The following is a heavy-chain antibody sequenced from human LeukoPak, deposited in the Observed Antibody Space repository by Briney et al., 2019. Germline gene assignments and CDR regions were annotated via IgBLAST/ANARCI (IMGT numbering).Heavy chain of an antibody. CDR2: INHSGST. CDR3: ARGPRSSRFDY. D-gene: IGHD2-15*01. Sequence: KPSETLSLTCAVYGGSFSGYYWSWIRQPPGKGLEWIGEINHSGSTNYNPSLKSRVTISVDTSKNQFSLKLSSETAADTAVYYCARGPRSSRFDYWGQGTLVTVSS. CDR1: GGSFSGYY. J-gene: IGHJ4*02. V-gene: IGHV4-34*01.